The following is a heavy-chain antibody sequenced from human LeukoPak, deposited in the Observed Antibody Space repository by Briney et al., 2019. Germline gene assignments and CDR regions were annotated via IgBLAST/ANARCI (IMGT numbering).Heavy chain of an antibody. CDR3: AKDGGTKGYSYGRC. D-gene: IGHD5-18*01. Sequence: GRSLRLSCAASGFTFSNYGMHWVRQAPGKGLEWVAVISYDGSNKYYADSVKGRFTISRDNSKNTLYLQMNSLRAEDTAVYYCAKDGGTKGYSYGRCWGQGTLVTVSS. CDR2: ISYDGSNK. CDR1: GFTFSNYG. J-gene: IGHJ4*02. V-gene: IGHV3-30*18.